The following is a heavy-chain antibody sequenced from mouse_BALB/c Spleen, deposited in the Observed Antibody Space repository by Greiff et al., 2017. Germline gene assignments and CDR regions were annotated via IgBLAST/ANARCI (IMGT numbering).Heavy chain of an antibody. V-gene: IGHV7-3*02. J-gene: IGHJ1*01. CDR3: ARDRHYYVSYWYFDV. D-gene: IGHD1-2*01. CDR2: IRNKANGYTT. Sequence: EVQLVESGGGLVQPGGSLRLSCATSGFTFTDYYMSWVRQPPGKALEWLGFIRNKANGYTTEYSASVKGRFTISRDNSQSILYLQMNTLRAEDSATYYCARDRHYYVSYWYFDVWGAGTTVTVSS. CDR1: GFTFTDYY.